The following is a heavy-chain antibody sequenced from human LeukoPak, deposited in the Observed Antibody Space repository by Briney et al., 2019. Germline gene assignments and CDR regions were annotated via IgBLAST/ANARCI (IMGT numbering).Heavy chain of an antibody. CDR3: ARDLYADYVWGSFDY. CDR2: IWYDGSNK. J-gene: IGHJ4*02. D-gene: IGHD3-16*01. CDR1: GFTFSSYG. Sequence: GGSLRLSCAASGFTFSSYGMHWVRQAPGKGLEGVAVIWYDGSNKYYADSVKGRFTISRDNSKNTLYLQMNSLRVEDTAVYYCARDLYADYVWGSFDYWGQGTLVTVSS. V-gene: IGHV3-33*01.